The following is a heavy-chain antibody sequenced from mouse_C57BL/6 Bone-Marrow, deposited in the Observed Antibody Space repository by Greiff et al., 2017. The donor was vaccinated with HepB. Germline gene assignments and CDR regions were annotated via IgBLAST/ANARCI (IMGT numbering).Heavy chain of an antibody. J-gene: IGHJ3*01. CDR1: GFTFTDYY. D-gene: IGHD2-2*01. CDR3: AQGDGYDGGFAY. CDR2: IRNKANGYTT. V-gene: IGHV7-3*01. Sequence: EVMLVESGGGLVQPGGSLSLSCAASGFTFTDYYMSWVRQPPGKALEWLGFIRNKANGYTTEYSASVKGRFTISRDNSQSILYRQMNALRAADSATYYCAQGDGYDGGFAYWGQGTLVTVSA.